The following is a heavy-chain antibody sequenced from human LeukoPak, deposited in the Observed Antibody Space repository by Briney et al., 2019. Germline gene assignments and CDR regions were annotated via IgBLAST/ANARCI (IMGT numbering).Heavy chain of an antibody. J-gene: IGHJ6*03. CDR1: GDSVSTTNW. V-gene: IGHV4-4*02. Sequence: MPSETLSLTCAVSGDSVSTTNWWSWVRQTPGKGLEWIGETYHTGNTNYNPSLRSRVNMSVDKPNNQFSLTLTSVTAADTAVYYCARERWGVVAASTYYYFYTDVWGKGTAVTVSS. CDR3: ARERWGVVAASTYYYFYTDV. D-gene: IGHD2-15*01. CDR2: TYHTGNT.